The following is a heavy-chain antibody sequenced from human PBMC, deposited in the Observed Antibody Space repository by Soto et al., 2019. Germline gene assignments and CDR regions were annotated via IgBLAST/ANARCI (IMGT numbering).Heavy chain of an antibody. J-gene: IGHJ6*02. D-gene: IGHD7-27*01. CDR1: GGSLSSYY. CDR3: ARGYHETGGVKVYYCGMDV. Sequence: PSQTLSLTCTVSGGSLSSYYWSWIRQPPGKGLEWTGYVYYSGSTNYNPSLKSRVTISVDTSKNQCSLKRSYWTAAETAVYYCARGYHETGGVKVYYCGMDVWGQGTTVTVSS. V-gene: IGHV4-59*12. CDR2: VYYSGST.